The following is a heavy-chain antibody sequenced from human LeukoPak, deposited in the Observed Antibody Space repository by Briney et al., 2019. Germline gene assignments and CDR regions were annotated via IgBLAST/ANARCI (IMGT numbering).Heavy chain of an antibody. CDR2: IYYSGST. CDR1: GGSISSSSYY. Sequence: SETLSLTCTVSGGSISSSSYYWGWIRQPPGKGLEWIGSIYYSGSTNYNPSLKSRVTISVDTSKNQFSLKLSSVTAADTAVYYCARSLIGGYSYGNWFDPWGQGTLVTVSS. CDR3: ARSLIGGYSYGNWFDP. D-gene: IGHD5-18*01. J-gene: IGHJ5*02. V-gene: IGHV4-61*05.